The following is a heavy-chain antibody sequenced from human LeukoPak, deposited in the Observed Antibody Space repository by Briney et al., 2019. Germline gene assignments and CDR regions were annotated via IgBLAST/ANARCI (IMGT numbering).Heavy chain of an antibody. D-gene: IGHD4-23*01. Sequence: GGSLRLSCAAAGFTFINYWMNWVRQAPGKGLQWVANIKEDGSEKYYVDSVKGRFTISRDNAKNSLYLQMNSLRAEDTAVYYCASDERDELDSVSTVEYWGQGTLVTVSS. CDR3: ASDERDELDSVSTVEY. J-gene: IGHJ4*02. CDR1: GFTFINYW. CDR2: IKEDGSEK. V-gene: IGHV3-7*01.